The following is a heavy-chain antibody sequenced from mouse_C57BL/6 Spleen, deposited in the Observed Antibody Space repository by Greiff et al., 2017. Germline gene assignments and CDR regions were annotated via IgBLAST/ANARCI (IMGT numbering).Heavy chain of an antibody. V-gene: IGHV5-6*02. Sequence: EVMLVESGGDLVKPGGSLKLSCAASGFTFSSYGMSWVRQTPDKRLEWVATISSGGSYTYYPDSVKGRFIISRDNAKNTLYLQMSSLKSEDTAMYYCARQGDYDGAFDYWGQGTTLTVSS. J-gene: IGHJ2*01. D-gene: IGHD2-4*01. CDR1: GFTFSSYG. CDR3: ARQGDYDGAFDY. CDR2: ISSGGSYT.